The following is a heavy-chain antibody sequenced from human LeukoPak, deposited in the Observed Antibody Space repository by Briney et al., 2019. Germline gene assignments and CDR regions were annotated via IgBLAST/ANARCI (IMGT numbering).Heavy chain of an antibody. J-gene: IGHJ4*02. CDR2: ISGSGGST. CDR1: GFTFSSYA. Sequence: GGSLRLSCAASGFTFSSYAMSWVRQAPGKGLEWVSAISGSGGSTYYADSVKGRFTISRDNSKNTLYLQMNSLRAEDTAVYYCAKAAYYYDSSGYYFDYWGQGTLVTVSS. CDR3: AKAAYYYDSSGYYFDY. D-gene: IGHD3-22*01. V-gene: IGHV3-23*01.